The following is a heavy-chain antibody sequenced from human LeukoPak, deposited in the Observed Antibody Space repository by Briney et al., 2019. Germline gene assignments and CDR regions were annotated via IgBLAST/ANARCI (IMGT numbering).Heavy chain of an antibody. CDR2: IKSKTDGGTT. CDR1: GFTFSNAW. Sequence: PGGSLRLSCAASGFTFSNAWMSWVRQAPGKGLEWVGRIKSKTDGGTTDYAAPVKGRLTISRDDSKNTLYLQMNSLKTEDTAVYYCTTGVGPDSSGYYGGDAFDIWGQGTMVTVSS. D-gene: IGHD3-22*01. CDR3: TTGVGPDSSGYYGGDAFDI. V-gene: IGHV3-15*01. J-gene: IGHJ3*02.